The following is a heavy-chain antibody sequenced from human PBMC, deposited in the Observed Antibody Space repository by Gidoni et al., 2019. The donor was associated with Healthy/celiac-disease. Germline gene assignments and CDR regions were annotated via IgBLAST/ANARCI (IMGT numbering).Heavy chain of an antibody. CDR2: INAGNGNT. Sequence: QVQLVQSGAAVKKPGASVKVSCKASGYPFTSYAMHWVRQAPGQRLEWMGWINAGNGNTKYSQKFQGRVTITRDTSASTAYMELSSLRSEDTAVYYCARAAGFRDKNWFDPWGQGTLVTVSS. J-gene: IGHJ5*02. CDR1: GYPFTSYA. D-gene: IGHD3-10*01. CDR3: ARAAGFRDKNWFDP. V-gene: IGHV1-3*01.